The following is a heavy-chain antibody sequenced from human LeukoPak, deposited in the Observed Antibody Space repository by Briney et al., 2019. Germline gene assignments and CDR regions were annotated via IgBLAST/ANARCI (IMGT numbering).Heavy chain of an antibody. V-gene: IGHV3-23*01. CDR1: GFTFSNYA. D-gene: IGHD4-23*01. J-gene: IGHJ4*02. CDR3: AKERWEQTRDDYFDC. CDR2: ISGSGVIT. Sequence: AGGSLRLSCAASGFTFSNYAMSCVRQAPGKGLEWVSAISGSGVITFYADSVKGRFTISRDNSRNTLYLQMNSLRAEDTAVYYCAKERWEQTRDDYFDCWGQGTLVTVSS.